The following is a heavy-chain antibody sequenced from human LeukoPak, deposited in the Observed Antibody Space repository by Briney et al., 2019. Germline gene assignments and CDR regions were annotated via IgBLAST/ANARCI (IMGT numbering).Heavy chain of an antibody. J-gene: IGHJ3*01. Sequence: PGGSLRLSCEASGFTFSRYSLNWVRRVPGKGLEWLPYIYDDSTSIYYADSVRGRFTISRDNAKKSVYLQMNSLRDDDTAFYHCARQVGNAFDLWGQGTAVTVSS. CDR2: IYDDSTSI. V-gene: IGHV3-48*02. CDR3: ARQVGNAFDL. D-gene: IGHD1-14*01. CDR1: GFTFSRYS.